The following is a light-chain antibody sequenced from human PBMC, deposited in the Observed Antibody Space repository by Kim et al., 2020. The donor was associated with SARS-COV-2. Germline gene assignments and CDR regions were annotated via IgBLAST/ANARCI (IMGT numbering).Light chain of an antibody. V-gene: IGKV1-5*03. CDR2: QAS. Sequence: ASVGDRVTITCRASQSISSWLAWYQQKPGQAPKLLIYQASSLESGVPSRFSGSGSGTEFTLTISSLQPDDFAAYYCQQYNSYSPYTFGQGTKLEI. CDR3: QQYNSYSPYT. J-gene: IGKJ2*01. CDR1: QSISSW.